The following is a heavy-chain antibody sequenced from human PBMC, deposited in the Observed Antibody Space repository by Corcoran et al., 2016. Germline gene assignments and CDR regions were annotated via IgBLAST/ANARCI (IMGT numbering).Heavy chain of an antibody. CDR3: AGGVGARAYWYFDL. Sequence: QVQLQESGPGLVKPSETLSLTCTVSGGSLSSHYWSWIRQPPGKGLEYIGYMYYSGSTNYNPSLKSRVTISVDTSKNQFSLKLISVTAADTAVYYGAGGVGARAYWYFDLWGRGTLVTVSS. J-gene: IGHJ2*01. D-gene: IGHD1-26*01. CDR2: MYYSGST. V-gene: IGHV4-59*11. CDR1: GGSLSSHY.